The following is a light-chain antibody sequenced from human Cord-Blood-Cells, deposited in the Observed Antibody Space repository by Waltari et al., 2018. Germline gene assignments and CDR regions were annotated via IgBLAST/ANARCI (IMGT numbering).Light chain of an antibody. V-gene: IGLV2-14*01. Sequence: QSALTQPASVSGSPGQSITISCTGTSSDVGGYNYVSWYQQHPGKAPKLMIYDVSNRPSGVSNLFSGSKSGKTASLTISGLQAEDEADYYCSSYTSSSTLVVFGGGTKLTVL. CDR1: SSDVGGYNY. CDR2: DVS. J-gene: IGLJ2*01. CDR3: SSYTSSSTLVV.